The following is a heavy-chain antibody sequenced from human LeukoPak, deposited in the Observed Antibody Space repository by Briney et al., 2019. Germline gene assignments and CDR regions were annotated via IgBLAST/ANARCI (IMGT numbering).Heavy chain of an antibody. Sequence: GGSLRLSCGVSGVTLSNYGMTWVRQAPGKGLEWVAGLSGSAGGSNYADSVKGRFTISRDNSKNTLFLQMDRLRAEDTAVYFCAKRGVVVRVFLVGFHKEAYYFDSWGQGALVTVSS. CDR3: AKRGVVVRVFLVGFHKEAYYFDS. CDR2: LSGSAGGS. V-gene: IGHV3-23*01. D-gene: IGHD3-16*02. CDR1: GVTLSNYG. J-gene: IGHJ4*02.